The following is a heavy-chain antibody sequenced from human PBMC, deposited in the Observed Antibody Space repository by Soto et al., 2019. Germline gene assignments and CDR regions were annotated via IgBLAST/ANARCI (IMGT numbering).Heavy chain of an antibody. CDR2: ISYDGSNK. D-gene: IGHD3-16*01. CDR1: GFTFSSYG. J-gene: IGHJ4*02. CDR3: AKVLLPYAEYVYNFDY. V-gene: IGHV3-30*18. Sequence: PGGSLRLSCAASGFTFSSYGMHWVRQAPGKGLEWVAVISYDGSNKYYADSVKGRFTISRDNSKNTLYLQMTSLRAEDTAVYYCAKVLLPYAEYVYNFDYWGPGTLGTVSS.